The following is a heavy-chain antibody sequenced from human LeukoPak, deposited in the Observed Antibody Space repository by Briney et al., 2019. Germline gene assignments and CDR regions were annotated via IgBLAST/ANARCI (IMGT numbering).Heavy chain of an antibody. CDR2: IIPIFGTA. Sequence: GASVKVSCKASGGTFSSYAISWVRQAPGQGLEWMGRIIPIFGTANYAQKFQGRVTITTDESTSTAYMELSSLRSEGTAVYYCARTGDVVAVYNAFDIWGQGTMVTVSS. V-gene: IGHV1-69*05. J-gene: IGHJ3*02. D-gene: IGHD6-19*01. CDR1: GGTFSSYA. CDR3: ARTGDVVAVYNAFDI.